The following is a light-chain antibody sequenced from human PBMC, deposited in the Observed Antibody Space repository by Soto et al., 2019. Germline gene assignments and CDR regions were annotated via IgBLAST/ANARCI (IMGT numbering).Light chain of an antibody. CDR1: NIGSKR. CDR2: DDR. CDR3: QVWDSSGDHWV. Sequence: SYELTQPPSVSVAPGQTARITCGGNNIGSKRVHWYQQRPGQAPVLVVYDDRDRPSGIPERFSGSNSGNTAALTISRVEAGDEADYYCQVWDSSGDHWVFGGGTKVTVL. V-gene: IGLV3-21*02. J-gene: IGLJ3*02.